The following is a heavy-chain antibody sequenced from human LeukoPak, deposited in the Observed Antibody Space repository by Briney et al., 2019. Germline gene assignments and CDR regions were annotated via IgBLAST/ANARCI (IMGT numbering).Heavy chain of an antibody. CDR2: VDGRGSST. Sequence: PGGSLRLSCAASGFTFSSYALSWVRQAPGKGLEWVSAVDGRGSSTYYADSVKGRFTISRVNSNNTLYLQMNSLRAEDTAEYYCAKDLSGSGSYYPLDYWGQGTLVTVSS. CDR1: GFTFSSYA. V-gene: IGHV3-23*01. J-gene: IGHJ4*02. D-gene: IGHD3-10*01. CDR3: AKDLSGSGSYYPLDY.